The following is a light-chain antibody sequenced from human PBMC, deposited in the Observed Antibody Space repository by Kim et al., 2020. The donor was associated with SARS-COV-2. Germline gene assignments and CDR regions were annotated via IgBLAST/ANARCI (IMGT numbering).Light chain of an antibody. Sequence: SYELTQPPSVSVSPGQTARITCSGDVLPKKYTYWYQQKPGQAPVLMIYKDTERPSGIPERFSGSSSGTTVTLTISGVQAEDEADYYCQSADSSSNWVFGGGTKVTVL. CDR2: KDT. CDR3: QSADSSSNWV. CDR1: VLPKKY. J-gene: IGLJ3*02. V-gene: IGLV3-25*03.